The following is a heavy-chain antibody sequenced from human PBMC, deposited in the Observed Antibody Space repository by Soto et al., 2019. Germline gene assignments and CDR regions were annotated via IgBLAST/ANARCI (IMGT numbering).Heavy chain of an antibody. CDR1: GGSISSGDYY. Sequence: PSETLSLTCTVSGGSISSGDYYWIWIRQPPGKGLEWIGYIYYSGSTYYNPSLKSRVTISVDTSKNQFSLKLSSVTAADTAVYYCARAVTGYAFDTLRQGTTVSV. CDR3: ARAVTGYAFDT. J-gene: IGHJ3*02. D-gene: IGHD2-21*02. CDR2: IYYSGST. V-gene: IGHV4-30-4*01.